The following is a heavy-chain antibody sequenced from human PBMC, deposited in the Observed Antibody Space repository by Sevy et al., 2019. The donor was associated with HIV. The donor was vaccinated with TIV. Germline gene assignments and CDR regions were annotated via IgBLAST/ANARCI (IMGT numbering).Heavy chain of an antibody. J-gene: IGHJ6*02. V-gene: IGHV3-48*01. D-gene: IGHD5-12*01. Sequence: GGSLRLSCAASGFTFSSYDMNWVRQAPGKGVEWVSYISSDSSRIYYADSVKGRLTISRDNAKNSLYVQMNRLRAEDTAVYYCAREGGYTDQGMDVWGQGTTVTVSS. CDR1: GFTFSSYD. CDR3: AREGGYTDQGMDV. CDR2: ISSDSSRI.